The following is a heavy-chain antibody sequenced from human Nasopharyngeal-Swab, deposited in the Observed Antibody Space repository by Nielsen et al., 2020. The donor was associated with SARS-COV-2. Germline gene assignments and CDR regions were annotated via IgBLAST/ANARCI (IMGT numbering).Heavy chain of an antibody. CDR1: GFTFSSYA. V-gene: IGHV3-23*01. D-gene: IGHD4-17*01. CDR3: AKDYGDYGIYWYFDL. Sequence: GESLKISCAASGFTFSSYAMSWVRQAPGKGLEWVSAISGSGGSTYYADSVKGRFTISRDNSKNTLYLHMNSLRAEDTAVYYCAKDYGDYGIYWYFDLWGRGTLVTVSS. J-gene: IGHJ2*01. CDR2: ISGSGGST.